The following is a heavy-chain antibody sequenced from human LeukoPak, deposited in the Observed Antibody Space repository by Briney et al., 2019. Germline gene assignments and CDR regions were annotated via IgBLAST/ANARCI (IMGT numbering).Heavy chain of an antibody. CDR3: ARGYCGGDCYGD. CDR1: GFTFSIYA. CDR2: ISGSSRHI. D-gene: IGHD2-21*02. V-gene: IGHV3-21*01. Sequence: GGSLRLSCAASGFTFSIYAMSWVRQAPGKGLEYVSSISGSSRHIYYADSVKGRFTISRDNTKSSLYLQMNSLRVEDMAVYYCARGYCGGDCYGDWGQGTLVTVSS. J-gene: IGHJ1*01.